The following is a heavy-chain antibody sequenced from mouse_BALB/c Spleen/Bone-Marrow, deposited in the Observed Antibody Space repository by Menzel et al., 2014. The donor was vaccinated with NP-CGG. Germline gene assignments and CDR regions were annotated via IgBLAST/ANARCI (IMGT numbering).Heavy chain of an antibody. J-gene: IGHJ3*01. CDR2: INPNNGDT. V-gene: IGHV1-18*01. D-gene: IGHD2-3*01. CDR1: GYTFTDYN. CDR3: ARTGYYTLFAY. Sequence: EVQLQQSGPELVKPGASVKIPCEASGYTFTDYNMDWVKQSHGKSLEWIGNINPNNGDTSYNQRFRGKATLTVDKSSSTAYMELRSLTSEDTAVYYCARTGYYTLFAYWGQGTLVTVSA.